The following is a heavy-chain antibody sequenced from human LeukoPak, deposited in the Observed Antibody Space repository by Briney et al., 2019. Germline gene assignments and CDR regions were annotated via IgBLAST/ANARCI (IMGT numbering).Heavy chain of an antibody. Sequence: GGSLRLSCAASGFTVSSNYMSWVRQAPGMGLEWVSSLYRGGSTYYADSVRGRFTISRDNSKSTLYLQMNSLRAEDTAVYCCARGNYGSGSYYVGDAFDIWGQGTMVTVSS. CDR2: LYRGGST. CDR3: ARGNYGSGSYYVGDAFDI. CDR1: GFTVSSNY. D-gene: IGHD3-10*01. V-gene: IGHV3-53*01. J-gene: IGHJ3*02.